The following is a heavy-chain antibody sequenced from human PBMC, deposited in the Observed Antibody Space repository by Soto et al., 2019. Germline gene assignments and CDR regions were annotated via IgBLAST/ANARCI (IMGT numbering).Heavy chain of an antibody. CDR3: ARSHSNWNWFDP. V-gene: IGHV1-18*04. D-gene: IGHD4-4*01. CDR1: GYTFTSYG. CDR2: ISAYNGNT. J-gene: IGHJ5*02. Sequence: ASVKVSCKASGYTFTSYGISWVRQAPGQGLEWMGWISAYNGNTNYAQKLQGRVTMTTDTSTSTAYMELRSLRSDDTAVYYGARSHSNWNWFDPWGQGTMVTVSS.